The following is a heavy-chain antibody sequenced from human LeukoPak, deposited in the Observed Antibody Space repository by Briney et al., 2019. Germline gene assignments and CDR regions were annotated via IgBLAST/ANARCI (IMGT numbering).Heavy chain of an antibody. CDR1: GYSFTGYY. J-gene: IGHJ4*02. D-gene: IGHD6-13*01. Sequence: ASVNVSFKASGYSFTGYYIHWVRQAPGQGLDWMGRINSTSGATDYAQKFQGRVTLTRDTSISTAYMEVTRLTSDDTAVYYCAREATTAGNFFDSWGQGSLVTVSS. CDR2: INSTSGAT. CDR3: AREATTAGNFFDS. V-gene: IGHV1-2*02.